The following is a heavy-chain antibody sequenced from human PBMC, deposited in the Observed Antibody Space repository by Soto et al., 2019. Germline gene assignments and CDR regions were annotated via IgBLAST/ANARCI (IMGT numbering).Heavy chain of an antibody. Sequence: QVQLVESGGGVVQPGRSLRLSCAASGFPFTRYGMHWVREGPGKGLEWLAVISYDGSNKFYADSVKGRFTISRDNSKNTLYLQMNSLRPEDTALYYCVGGQFYFDYRGQGTLVIVSS. D-gene: IGHD3-10*01. CDR2: ISYDGSNK. CDR3: VGGQFYFDY. V-gene: IGHV3-30*03. CDR1: GFPFTRYG. J-gene: IGHJ4*02.